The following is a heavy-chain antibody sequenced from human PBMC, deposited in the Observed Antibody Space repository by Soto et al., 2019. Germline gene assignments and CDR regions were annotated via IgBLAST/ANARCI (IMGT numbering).Heavy chain of an antibody. D-gene: IGHD3-3*01. Sequence: SETLSLTCAVYGGSLIGYYWSWIRQPPGKGLEWIGEINHSGSTNYNPSLKSRVTISVDTSKNQFSLKLSSVTAADTAVYYCARGKNYYDMPYGMDVWGQGTTVTVSS. CDR3: ARGKNYYDMPYGMDV. J-gene: IGHJ6*02. CDR2: INHSGST. V-gene: IGHV4-34*01. CDR1: GGSLIGYY.